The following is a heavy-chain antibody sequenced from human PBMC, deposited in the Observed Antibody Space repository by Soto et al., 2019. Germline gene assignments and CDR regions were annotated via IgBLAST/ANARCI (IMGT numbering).Heavy chain of an antibody. Sequence: QVQLVQSGAEVKKPGASVKVSCKASGYTFASYAISWMRQAPGQGLEWMGWISAYNGNTNYAQKLQGRVTMTTDTSTSTADMERRSRRSDDTAVYYCARDPPPPDYWGQGTLVTVSS. CDR1: GYTFASYA. V-gene: IGHV1-18*01. J-gene: IGHJ4*02. CDR2: ISAYNGNT. CDR3: ARDPPPPDY.